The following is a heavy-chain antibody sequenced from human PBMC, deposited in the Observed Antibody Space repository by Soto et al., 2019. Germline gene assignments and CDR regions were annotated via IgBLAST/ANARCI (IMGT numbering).Heavy chain of an antibody. CDR3: ARTPPERISGSYYDVSDY. CDR2: IIPIFGTA. V-gene: IGHV1-69*01. Sequence: QVQLVQSGAEVKKPGSSVKVSCKASGGTFSSYAISWVRQAPGQGLEWMGGIIPIFGTANYAQKFQGRVTIPADESTSTAYMELSSLRYEDTAVYYCARTPPERISGSYYDVSDYWGQGTLVTVSS. CDR1: GGTFSSYA. D-gene: IGHD1-26*01. J-gene: IGHJ4*02.